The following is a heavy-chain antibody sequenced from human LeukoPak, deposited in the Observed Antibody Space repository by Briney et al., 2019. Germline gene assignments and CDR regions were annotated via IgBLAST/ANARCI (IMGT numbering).Heavy chain of an antibody. CDR2: LSSDGYST. Sequence: PGGSLRLSCATSGFTLSTYAMHWVRQAPGKGLEYVSSLSSDGYSTYYANSAKGRFTISRDNSKDTLDLQMGSLRPEDTAVYYCARGQQWVIRPFDYWGQGTLVTVSS. CDR3: ARGQQWVIRPFDY. J-gene: IGHJ4*02. CDR1: GFTLSTYA. D-gene: IGHD6-19*01. V-gene: IGHV3-64*01.